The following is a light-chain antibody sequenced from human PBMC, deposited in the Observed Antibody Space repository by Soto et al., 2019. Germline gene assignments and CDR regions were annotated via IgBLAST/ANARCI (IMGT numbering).Light chain of an antibody. CDR3: QQYNTYPWT. CDR2: KTS. Sequence: DIQMTQSPSTLSASVGDRVTITCRASQSIRSWLAWYQQKPGKAPKPLIYKTSSLQSGVPSRFSGAESGTEFTLTISSLQPEDFATYFCQQYNTYPWTFGHGTKVEVK. J-gene: IGKJ1*01. V-gene: IGKV1-5*03. CDR1: QSIRSW.